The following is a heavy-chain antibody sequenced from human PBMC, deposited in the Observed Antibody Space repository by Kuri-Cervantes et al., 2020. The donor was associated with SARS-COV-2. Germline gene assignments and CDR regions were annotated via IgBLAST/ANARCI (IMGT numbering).Heavy chain of an antibody. V-gene: IGHV3-13*01. CDR3: ARGDLGYCSGGSCYNWFDP. J-gene: IGHJ5*02. Sequence: GSLRLSCAASGFTFSSYDMHWVRQATGKGLEWVSAIGTAGDTYYPGSVKGRFTISRENAKNSLYLQMNSLGAEDTAVYYCARGDLGYCSGGSCYNWFDPWGQGTLVTVSS. D-gene: IGHD2-15*01. CDR1: GFTFSSYD. CDR2: IGTAGDT.